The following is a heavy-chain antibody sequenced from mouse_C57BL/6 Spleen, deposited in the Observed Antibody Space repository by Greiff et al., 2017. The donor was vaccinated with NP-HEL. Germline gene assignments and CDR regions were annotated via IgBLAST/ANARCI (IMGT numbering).Heavy chain of an antibody. V-gene: IGHV5-16*02. D-gene: IGHD2-1*01. CDR2: INYDGSST. CDR3: ARRGQYGNYWYFDV. J-gene: IGHJ1*03. CDR1: GFTFSDYY. Sequence: DVKLVESEGGLVQPGSSMKLSCTASGFTFSDYYMAWVRQVPEKGLEWVANINYDGSSTYYLDSLKSRFIISRDNAKNILYLQMSSLKSEDTATYYCARRGQYGNYWYFDVWGTGTTVTVSS.